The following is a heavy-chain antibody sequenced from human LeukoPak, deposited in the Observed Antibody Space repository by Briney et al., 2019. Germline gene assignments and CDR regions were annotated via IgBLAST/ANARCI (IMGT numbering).Heavy chain of an antibody. V-gene: IGHV1-46*01. D-gene: IGHD4-23*01. CDR2: IKASDGYT. Sequence: ASVKVSCKASGYTFINYDIHWVRQAPGQGLEWMGIIKASDGYTEYAQKYQGRLLMARDTSTSTVYMELSSLRSEDTALYFCVREYHGGTYDYWGQGTLVTVSS. CDR3: VREYHGGTYDY. J-gene: IGHJ4*02. CDR1: GYTFINYD.